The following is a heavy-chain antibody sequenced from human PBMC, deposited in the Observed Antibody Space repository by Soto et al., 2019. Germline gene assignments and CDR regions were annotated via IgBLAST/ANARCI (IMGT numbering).Heavy chain of an antibody. CDR2: MNPNSGNT. CDR1: GYSFTGYY. D-gene: IGHD3-16*02. V-gene: IGHV1-8*02. Sequence: ASVKVFFKASGYSFTGYYMNWVRQAPGQGLEWMGWMNPNSGNTGYEQKFQGRVTMTRNTSISTAYMELSSLRSEDTAVYYCARSVKGGQIYDYVWGSYRYNWFDPWGQGTLVTVSS. J-gene: IGHJ5*02. CDR3: ARSVKGGQIYDYVWGSYRYNWFDP.